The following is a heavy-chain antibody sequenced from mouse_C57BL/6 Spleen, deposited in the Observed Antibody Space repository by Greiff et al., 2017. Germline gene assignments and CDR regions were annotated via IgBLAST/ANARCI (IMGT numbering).Heavy chain of an antibody. CDR3: ARWGGSSFDY. CDR1: GFTFSDYG. J-gene: IGHJ2*01. V-gene: IGHV5-17*01. D-gene: IGHD1-1*01. CDR2: ISSGSSTC. Sequence: EVMLVESGGGLVKPGGSLKLSCAASGFTFSDYGMHWVRQAPEKGLEWVAYISSGSSTCYYADTVKGRFTISRDNANNTLFLQMTSLRSEDTAMYYCARWGGSSFDYWCQGTTLTVSS.